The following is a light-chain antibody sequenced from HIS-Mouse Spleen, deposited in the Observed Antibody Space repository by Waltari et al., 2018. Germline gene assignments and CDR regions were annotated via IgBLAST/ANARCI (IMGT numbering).Light chain of an antibody. Sequence: EIVLTQSPATLSLSPGERATLSCRASQSVSSYLAWYQQKPGQAPRLLIYDASNRATGSPARFSGSGSGTDFTLTISSLEPEDFAVYYCQQLNSYPPTFGQGTKVEIK. CDR1: QSVSSY. CDR3: QQLNSYPPT. V-gene: IGKV3-11*01. J-gene: IGKJ1*01. CDR2: DAS.